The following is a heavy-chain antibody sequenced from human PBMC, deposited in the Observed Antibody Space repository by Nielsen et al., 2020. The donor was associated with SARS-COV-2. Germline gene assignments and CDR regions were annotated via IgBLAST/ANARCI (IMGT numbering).Heavy chain of an antibody. CDR2: INGRSSSK. CDR3: ATDMSVVVTATEY. CDR1: GFTFSTYS. J-gene: IGHJ4*02. V-gene: IGHV3-48*01. Sequence: GGSLRLSCAASGFTFSTYSMNWVRQAPGKGLEWVSFINGRSSSKYYADAVKGRFTISRDNSKSMLYLQMNSLRSNDTAVYFCATDMSVVVTATEYWGQGTLVTVSS. D-gene: IGHD2-21*02.